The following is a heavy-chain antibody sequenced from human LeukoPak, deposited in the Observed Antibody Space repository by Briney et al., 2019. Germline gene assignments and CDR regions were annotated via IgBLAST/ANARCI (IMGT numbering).Heavy chain of an antibody. CDR1: GFTFSSHG. CDR2: ISYDGSKK. V-gene: IGHV3-30*18. D-gene: IGHD5-18*01. J-gene: IGHJ4*02. Sequence: GGSLRLSCAASGFTFSSHGMHWVRQAPGKGLEWVAIISYDGSKKYYADSVMGRFTISRDNSKNTVCLQMSSLRAEDTAVYYCAQHHYSYGPGYFDYWGQGAQVTVSS. CDR3: AQHHYSYGPGYFDY.